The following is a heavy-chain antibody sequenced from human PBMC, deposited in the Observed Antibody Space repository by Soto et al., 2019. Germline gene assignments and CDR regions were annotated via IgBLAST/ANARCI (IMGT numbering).Heavy chain of an antibody. J-gene: IGHJ3*02. Sequence: PSETLSLTCTVSGGSMSSYYWSWIRQTPGKGLEWIGYIYYSGSTHYNSSLKSRVTISVDTSKNQFSLKLTSVTAADTAVYYCARVSGSAAFDIWGQGTMVTV. CDR1: GGSMSSYY. V-gene: IGHV4-59*01. D-gene: IGHD3-10*01. CDR3: ARVSGSAAFDI. CDR2: IYYSGST.